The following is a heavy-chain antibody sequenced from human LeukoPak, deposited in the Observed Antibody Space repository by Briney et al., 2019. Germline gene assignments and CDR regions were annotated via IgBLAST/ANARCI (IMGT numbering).Heavy chain of an antibody. CDR1: CGSISSYY. J-gene: IGHJ4*02. V-gene: IGHV4-59*01. Sequence: PSETPFPTCTLSCGSISSYYWGWIRQPPREGPEWIGYIYYSGSTNYNPSLKSRVTISVDTSKSQFSLKLSSVTAADTAVYYCARGRGRDGDNLVSWSQGTLVTVSS. CDR3: ARGRGRDGDNLVS. D-gene: IGHD5-24*01. CDR2: IYYSGST.